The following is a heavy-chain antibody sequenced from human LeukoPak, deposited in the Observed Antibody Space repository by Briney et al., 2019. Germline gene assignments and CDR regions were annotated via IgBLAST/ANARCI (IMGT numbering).Heavy chain of an antibody. Sequence: GGSLRLSCAASGFTFSSYWMSWVGQGPGKGLEGVANIKQDGSEKYYVDSVKGRFTISRDHAKNSLYLQINTLRAEDKAVYYCASFTGYSSLWGQGTLVTVSS. CDR3: ASFTGYSSL. J-gene: IGHJ4*02. V-gene: IGHV3-7*01. CDR2: IKQDGSEK. D-gene: IGHD6-19*01. CDR1: GFTFSSYW.